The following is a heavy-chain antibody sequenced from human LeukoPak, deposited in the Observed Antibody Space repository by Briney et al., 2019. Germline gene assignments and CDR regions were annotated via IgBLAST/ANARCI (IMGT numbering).Heavy chain of an antibody. Sequence: SETLSLTCTVSGDSMTNHYWSWIRQPPGKGLEWIGYIYTSGSTNYNPALKSRVTMSVDTSKNEFSLKMSSVTAADTALYYCASRPGGSTWYGVFDYWSRGTLVAVSS. CDR2: IYTSGST. V-gene: IGHV4-4*09. J-gene: IGHJ4*02. D-gene: IGHD6-13*01. CDR3: ASRPGGSTWYGVFDY. CDR1: GDSMTNHY.